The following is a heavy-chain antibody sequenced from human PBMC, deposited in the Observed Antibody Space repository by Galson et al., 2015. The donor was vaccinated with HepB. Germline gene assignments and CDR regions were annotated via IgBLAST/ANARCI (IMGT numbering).Heavy chain of an antibody. J-gene: IGHJ3*02. V-gene: IGHV3-30-3*01. CDR3: ARERSPRITYHDAFDI. CDR2: ISYDGSNK. D-gene: IGHD5-24*01. Sequence: SLRLSCAASGFTFSSYAMHWVRQAPGKGLEWVAVISYDGSNKYYADSVKGRFTISRDNSKNTLYLQMNSPRAEDTAVYYCARERSPRITYHDAFDIWGQGTTVTVSS. CDR1: GFTFSSYA.